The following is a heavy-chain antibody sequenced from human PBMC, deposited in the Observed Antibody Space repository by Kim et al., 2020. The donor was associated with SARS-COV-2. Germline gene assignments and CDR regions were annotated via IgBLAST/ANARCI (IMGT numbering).Heavy chain of an antibody. V-gene: IGHV2-5*02. D-gene: IGHD1-20*01. J-gene: IGHJ5*02. Sequence: SGPTLVNPPQTLTLTCTFSGFSLSTSGVGVGWIRQPPGKALEWLALIYWDDDKRYSPSLKSRLTITKDTSKNQVVLTMTNMDPVDTATYYCAHSLDVVLITATSGWFDPGGQGTLVTVSS. CDR2: IYWDDDK. CDR1: GFSLSTSGVG. CDR3: AHSLDVVLITATSGWFDP.